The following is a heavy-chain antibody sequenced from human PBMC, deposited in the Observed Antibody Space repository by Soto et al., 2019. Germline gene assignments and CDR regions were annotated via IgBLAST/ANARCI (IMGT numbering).Heavy chain of an antibody. D-gene: IGHD6-19*01. CDR1: GFTFSSYA. CDR2: ISGSGGST. J-gene: IGHJ4*02. CDR3: AKVGAPYGSGWSSHFDY. Sequence: GGSLRLSCAASGFTFSSYAMSWVRQAPGKGLEWVSAISGSGGSTYYADSVKGRFTISRDNSKNTLYLQMNSLRAEDTAVYYCAKVGAPYGSGWSSHFDYWGQGTLVTVSS. V-gene: IGHV3-23*01.